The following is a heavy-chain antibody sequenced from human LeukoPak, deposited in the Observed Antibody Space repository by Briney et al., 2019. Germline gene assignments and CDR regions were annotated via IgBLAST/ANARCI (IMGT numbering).Heavy chain of an antibody. D-gene: IGHD3-22*01. Sequence: GGSLRLSCAASGFTFSRSDMVWVRQAPGKGLEWVSIISGSGGSTFYADSVRGRFTISRGSSKNTLYLQMNSLRAEDTAVYYCARGSGYFLDFDYWGQGTLVTVSS. V-gene: IGHV3-23*01. J-gene: IGHJ4*02. CDR2: ISGSGGST. CDR1: GFTFSRSD. CDR3: ARGSGYFLDFDY.